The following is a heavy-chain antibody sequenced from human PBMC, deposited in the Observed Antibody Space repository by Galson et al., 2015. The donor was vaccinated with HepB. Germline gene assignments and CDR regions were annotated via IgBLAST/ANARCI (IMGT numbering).Heavy chain of an antibody. V-gene: IGHV3-30*03. Sequence: SLRLSCAASGFTFSSYGMHWVRQAPGKGLEWVAVISYDGSNKYYADSVKGRSTIFRDNAKNSLYLQMNSLRAEDTAVYYCARDYYGDSLVLDYWGQGTLVTVSS. D-gene: IGHD4-17*01. J-gene: IGHJ4*02. CDR2: ISYDGSNK. CDR1: GFTFSSYG. CDR3: ARDYYGDSLVLDY.